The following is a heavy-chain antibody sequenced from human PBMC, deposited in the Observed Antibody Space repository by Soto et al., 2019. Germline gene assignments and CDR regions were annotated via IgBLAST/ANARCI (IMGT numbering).Heavy chain of an antibody. CDR3: ARRNRLTAYCGGDCYYFDY. CDR1: GGSISSSSYY. Sequence: SETLSLTCTVSGGSISSSSYYWGWIRQPPGKGLEWIGSIYYSGSTYYNPSLKSRVTISVDTSKNQFSLKLSSVTAADTAVYYCARRNRLTAYCGGDCYYFDYWGQGTLVTVSS. CDR2: IYYSGST. J-gene: IGHJ4*02. D-gene: IGHD2-21*01. V-gene: IGHV4-39*01.